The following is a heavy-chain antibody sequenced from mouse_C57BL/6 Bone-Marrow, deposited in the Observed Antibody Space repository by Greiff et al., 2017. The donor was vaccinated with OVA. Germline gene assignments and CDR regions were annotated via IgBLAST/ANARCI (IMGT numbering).Heavy chain of an antibody. D-gene: IGHD2-3*01. CDR2: IDPSDSYT. V-gene: IGHV1-50*01. CDR1: SYTFTSYW. CDR3: AREDDGYPFDY. J-gene: IGHJ2*01. Sequence: VQLQQPGAELVKPGASVKLSCKASSYTFTSYWMQWVKQRPGQGLEWIGEIDPSDSYTNYNQKFKGKATLTVDTSSSTAYMQLSSLTSEDSAVYYCAREDDGYPFDYWGQGTTLTVSS.